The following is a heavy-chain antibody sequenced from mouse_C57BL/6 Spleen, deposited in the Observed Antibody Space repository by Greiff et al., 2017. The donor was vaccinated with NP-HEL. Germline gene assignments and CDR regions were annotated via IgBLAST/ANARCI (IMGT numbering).Heavy chain of an antibody. CDR2: IDPENGDT. D-gene: IGHD1-1*01. CDR1: GFNIKDDY. CDR3: TTGGDYGSSYGY. J-gene: IGHJ2*01. Sequence: EVQLQQSGAELVRPGASVKLSCTASGFNIKDDYMHWVKQRPEQGLEWIGWIDPENGDTEYASKFQGKATITADTSSNTAYLQLSSLTSEDTAVYYCTTGGDYGSSYGYWGQGTTLTVSS. V-gene: IGHV14-4*01.